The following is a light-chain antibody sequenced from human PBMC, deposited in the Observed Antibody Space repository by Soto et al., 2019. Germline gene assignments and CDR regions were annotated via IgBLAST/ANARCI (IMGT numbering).Light chain of an antibody. V-gene: IGKV1-39*01. Sequence: DIQMTQSPSSLSASVGDRVTITCRASQSISSYLNWYQQKPGKAPKLLIYAASSLQSGVPSGFSGRGSGTDFTLTISSLQPEDFATYYCQQSYSTPRTSGKGTKVDTK. CDR3: QQSYSTPRT. CDR1: QSISSY. J-gene: IGKJ1*01. CDR2: AAS.